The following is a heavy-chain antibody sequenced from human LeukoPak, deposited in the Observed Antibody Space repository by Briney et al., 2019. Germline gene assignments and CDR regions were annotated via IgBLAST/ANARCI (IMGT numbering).Heavy chain of an antibody. CDR2: FDPKDSQI. D-gene: IGHD3-3*01. CDR3: ATAHSRITVFGMRIGCFDP. J-gene: IGHJ5*02. V-gene: IGHV1-24*01. CDR1: GNTLIELS. Sequence: ASVKVSCKVSGNTLIELSIHWVRQAPGKGLEWMGGFDPKDSQIIYAQKFQGRVTMTEDTSTGTAYMELSSLRSDDTAVYYCATAHSRITVFGMRIGCFDPWGQGTLVTVSS.